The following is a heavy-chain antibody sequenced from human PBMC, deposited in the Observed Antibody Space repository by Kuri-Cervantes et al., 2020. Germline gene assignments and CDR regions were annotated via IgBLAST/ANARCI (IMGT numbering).Heavy chain of an antibody. CDR2: ISYDGSNK. V-gene: IGHV3-30*03. Sequence: GESLKISCAASGFTFSSYSMNWVRQAPGKGLEWVAVISYDGSNKYYADSVKGRFTISRDNSKNTLYLQMNSLRAEDTAVYYCARGTFEGYDFWSGYYPFDYWGQGTLVTVSS. J-gene: IGHJ4*02. CDR1: GFTFSSYS. D-gene: IGHD3-3*01. CDR3: ARGTFEGYDFWSGYYPFDY.